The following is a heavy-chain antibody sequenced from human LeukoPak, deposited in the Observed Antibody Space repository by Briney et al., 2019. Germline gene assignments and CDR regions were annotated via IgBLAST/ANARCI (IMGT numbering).Heavy chain of an antibody. CDR3: ATLGYGDYLDY. CDR2: IYYSEGT. J-gene: IGHJ4*02. Sequence: SETLSLTCTVSGGSISSSSYYWGWIRRPPGKGLEWIGSIYYSEGTYYNPSLKSRVSLPVDTSKNPSSLNLRPVTAADTAVYYCATLGYGDYLDYWGQGTLVTVSS. D-gene: IGHD4-17*01. V-gene: IGHV4-39*01. CDR1: GGSISSSSYY.